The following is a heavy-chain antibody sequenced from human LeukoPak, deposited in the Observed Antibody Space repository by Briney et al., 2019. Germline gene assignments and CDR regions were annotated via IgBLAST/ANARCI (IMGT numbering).Heavy chain of an antibody. V-gene: IGHV4-30-2*01. CDR3: ARVFVYNWNYRAFDI. Sequence: MSSQTLSLTCTVSGGSISSGGYYWSWIRQPPGKALEWIGYIYHSGSTYYNPSLKSRVTISVDRSKNQFSLKLSSVTAADTAVYYCARVFVYNWNYRAFDIWGQGTVVTVSS. CDR2: IYHSGST. D-gene: IGHD1-7*01. CDR1: GGSISSGGYY. J-gene: IGHJ3*02.